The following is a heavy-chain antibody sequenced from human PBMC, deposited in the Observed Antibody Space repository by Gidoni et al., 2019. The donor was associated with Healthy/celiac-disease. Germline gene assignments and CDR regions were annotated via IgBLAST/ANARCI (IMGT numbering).Heavy chain of an antibody. V-gene: IGHV3-33*01. J-gene: IGHJ2*01. D-gene: IGHD4-17*01. CDR2: IWYDGSNK. CDR3: ARDPDYGGNSDWYFDL. CDR1: GFTFSSYG. Sequence: QVQLVESGGGVVQPGRSLRLSCAASGFTFSSYGMHWVRQAPGKGLEWVAGIWYDGSNKYYADSVKGRFTISRDNSKNTLYLQMNSLRAEDTAVYYCARDPDYGGNSDWYFDLWGRGTLVTVSS.